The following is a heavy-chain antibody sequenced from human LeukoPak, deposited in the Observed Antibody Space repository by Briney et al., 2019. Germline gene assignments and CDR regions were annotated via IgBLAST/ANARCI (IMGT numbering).Heavy chain of an antibody. CDR3: LKDSLVDYYFDY. J-gene: IGHJ4*02. CDR2: ISSNGDST. V-gene: IGHV3-64D*09. Sequence: PGRSLRLSCSASGFTFSSFAMHWGRHAPGQGLEYVSAISSNGDSTYYADSVKGRFTISRDNSKNTLYLQMSSLRAEDTAVYYCLKDSLVDYYFDYWGQGTLVTVSS. CDR1: GFTFSSFA. D-gene: IGHD6-6*01.